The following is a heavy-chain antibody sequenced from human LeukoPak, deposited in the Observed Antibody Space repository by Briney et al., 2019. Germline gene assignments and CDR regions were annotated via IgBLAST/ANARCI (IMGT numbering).Heavy chain of an antibody. V-gene: IGHV4-59*01. CDR2: IYYSGST. D-gene: IGHD1-26*01. CDR1: GASISSYY. CDR3: AREIVGATQAFDY. Sequence: PSETLSLTCTVSGASISSYYWSWIRQPPGKGLEWIGYIYYSGSTNYNPSLKSRVTISVDTSKNQFSLKLSSVTAADTAVYYCAREIVGATQAFDYWGQGTLVTVSS. J-gene: IGHJ4*02.